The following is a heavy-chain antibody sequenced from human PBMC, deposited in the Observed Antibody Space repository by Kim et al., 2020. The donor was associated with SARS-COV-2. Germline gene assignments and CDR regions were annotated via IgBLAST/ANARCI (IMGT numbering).Heavy chain of an antibody. CDR2: IYFSGRT. D-gene: IGHD5-18*01. V-gene: IGHV4-39*01. CDR3: ARVGYRNGYSTYVDY. Sequence: SETLSLTCTVSGGSISSTSYYWGWIRQPPGKGLEWIATIYFSGRTFYNPSLKSRVTISVDTSKDQFSLNLRSVTTADTAVYYCARVGYRNGYSTYVDYCGQGTLCSVSP. CDR1: GGSISSTSYY. J-gene: IGHJ4*02.